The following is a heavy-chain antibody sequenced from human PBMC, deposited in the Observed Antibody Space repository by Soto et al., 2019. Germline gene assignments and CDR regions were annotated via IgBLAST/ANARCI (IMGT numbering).Heavy chain of an antibody. Sequence: SVKVSCKASGFTFTSSAVQWERQAPGQRLEWTGWIVVGSGNTNYAQKFQERVTITRDMSTSTAYMELSSLRSEDTAVYYCAKPQIARHYYYGMELWGQGTAVTVSS. CDR1: GFTFTSSA. CDR2: IVVGSGNT. V-gene: IGHV1-58*01. J-gene: IGHJ6*02. CDR3: AKPQIARHYYYGMEL.